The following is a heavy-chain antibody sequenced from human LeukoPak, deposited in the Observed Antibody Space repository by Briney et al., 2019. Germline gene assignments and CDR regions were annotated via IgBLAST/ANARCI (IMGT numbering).Heavy chain of an antibody. CDR1: GGSFSGYY. CDR3: ARSNFAYDSYGL. J-gene: IGHJ4*02. CDR2: INHSGST. Sequence: SETLSLTCAVYGGSFSGYYWSWIRQPPGKGLEWIGEINHSGSTNYNPSLKSRVTMSVDTSKNQFSLKLSSVTAADTAVYYCARSNFAYDSYGLWGQGTLVTVSS. D-gene: IGHD5-18*01. V-gene: IGHV4-34*01.